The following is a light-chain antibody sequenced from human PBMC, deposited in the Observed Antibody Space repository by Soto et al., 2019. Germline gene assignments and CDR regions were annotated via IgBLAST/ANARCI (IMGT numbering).Light chain of an antibody. CDR1: SSDVGEYKY. J-gene: IGLJ1*01. CDR3: SSYTSSSTLV. Sequence: QSVLTQPPSASGSPGQSVTISCTGSSSDVGEYKYVSWYQQHPGKAPKLIIFEVSNRPSGVSNRFSGSKSGNTASLTISGLQTEDEADYYCSSYTSSSTLVFGTGTKVTVL. CDR2: EVS. V-gene: IGLV2-14*01.